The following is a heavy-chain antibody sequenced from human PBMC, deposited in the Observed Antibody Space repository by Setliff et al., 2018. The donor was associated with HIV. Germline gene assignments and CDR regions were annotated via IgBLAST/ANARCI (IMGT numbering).Heavy chain of an antibody. V-gene: IGHV4-39*01. Sequence: SETLSLTCTVTDDSLSRSDFYWAWIRQPPEKGLEWVASIYDTGDTHYNPSLKSRVTISRDKSKNQFSLKLRSVTAADTAVYYCARRRVVTPMEFDYWGQGILVTVSS. D-gene: IGHD2-21*02. CDR1: DDSLSRSDFY. CDR2: IYDTGDT. CDR3: ARRRVVTPMEFDY. J-gene: IGHJ4*02.